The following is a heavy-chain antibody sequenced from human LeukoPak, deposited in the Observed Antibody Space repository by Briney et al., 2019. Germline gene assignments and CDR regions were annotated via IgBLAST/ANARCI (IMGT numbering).Heavy chain of an antibody. J-gene: IGHJ4*02. V-gene: IGHV3-7*01. CDR1: GFTVSSNY. CDR2: IKQDGSEK. Sequence: GGSLRLSFAASGFTVSSNYMSWVRQAPGKGLEWVANIKQDGSEKYYVDSAKGRFTISRDNAKNSLYLQMNSLRAEDTAMYYCARLSTAVAGGDYWGQGTLVTVSS. D-gene: IGHD6-19*01. CDR3: ARLSTAVAGGDY.